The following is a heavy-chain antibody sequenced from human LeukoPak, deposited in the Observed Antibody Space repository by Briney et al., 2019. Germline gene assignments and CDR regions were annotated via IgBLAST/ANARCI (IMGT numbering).Heavy chain of an antibody. D-gene: IGHD3-3*01. CDR1: GYTFTGYY. V-gene: IGHV1-2*02. CDR3: ARGGITIFGVVYEDAFDI. J-gene: IGHJ3*02. CDR2: INPNSGGT. Sequence: ASVKVSCKASGYTFTGYYMHWVRQAPGQGLEWMGWINPNSGGTNYAQKFQGRVTMTRDTSISTAYMELSRLRSDDTAVYYCARGGITIFGVVYEDAFDIWGQGTMVTVSS.